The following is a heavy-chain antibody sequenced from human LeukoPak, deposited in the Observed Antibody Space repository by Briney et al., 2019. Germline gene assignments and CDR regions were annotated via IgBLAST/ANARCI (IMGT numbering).Heavy chain of an antibody. CDR1: GGSISSYY. J-gene: IGHJ4*02. D-gene: IGHD2/OR15-2a*01. V-gene: IGHV4-59*01. CDR2: IYYSGSS. CDR3: ARDHVYAIVY. Sequence: SETLSLTCTVSGGSISSYYWHWIRQPQGKGLEWIGYIYYSGSSNYNPSLKSRVTISLDTSKNQFSLKLSSVTAADTAVYYCARDHVYAIVYWGQGTLVTVSS.